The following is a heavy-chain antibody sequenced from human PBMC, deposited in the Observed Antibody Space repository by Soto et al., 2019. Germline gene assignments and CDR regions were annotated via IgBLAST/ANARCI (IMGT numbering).Heavy chain of an antibody. Sequence: GGSLRLSCAASGFTFSSYAMSWVRQAPGKGLEWVSAISGSGGSTYYADSVKGRFTISRDNSKNTLYLQMNSLRAEDTAVYYCAKRGALERLGGYYYYGMDVWGQGTTVTAP. CDR1: GFTFSSYA. CDR3: AKRGALERLGGYYYYGMDV. CDR2: ISGSGGST. D-gene: IGHD1-1*01. V-gene: IGHV3-23*01. J-gene: IGHJ6*02.